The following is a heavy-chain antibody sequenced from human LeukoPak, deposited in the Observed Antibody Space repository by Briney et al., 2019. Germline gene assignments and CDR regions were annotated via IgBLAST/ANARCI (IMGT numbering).Heavy chain of an antibody. D-gene: IGHD4-23*01. CDR2: ISYDGSNK. V-gene: IGHV3-30*04. J-gene: IGHJ3*02. Sequence: SGGSLRLSCAASGFTFSSYAMHWVRQAPGKGLEWVAVISYDGSNKYYADSVKGRFTISRDNSKNTLYLQMNSLRAEDTAVYYCARDRIAYGGMALDAFDIWGQGTMVTVSS. CDR1: GFTFSSYA. CDR3: ARDRIAYGGMALDAFDI.